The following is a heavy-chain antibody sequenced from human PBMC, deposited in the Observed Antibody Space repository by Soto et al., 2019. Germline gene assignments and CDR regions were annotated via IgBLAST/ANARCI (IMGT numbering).Heavy chain of an antibody. J-gene: IGHJ4*02. CDR1: GYTFTDYY. CDR3: ARIIVGATTGDY. CDR2: INPSGGST. V-gene: IGHV1-46*01. D-gene: IGHD1-26*01. Sequence: GASVKVSCKASGYTFTDYYMHWVRQAPGQGLEWMGIINPSGGSTSYAQKLQGRVTMTRDTSTSTVYMELSSLRSEDTAVYYCARIIVGATTGDYWGQGTLVTVSS.